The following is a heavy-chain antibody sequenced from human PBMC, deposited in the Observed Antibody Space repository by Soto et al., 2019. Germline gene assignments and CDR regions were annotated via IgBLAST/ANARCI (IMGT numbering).Heavy chain of an antibody. V-gene: IGHV3-23*01. CDR3: VTAVRTRLDN. J-gene: IGHJ4*02. CDR2: IRQSGDRS. Sequence: GGALRLCCGGSGFIFSKFAQFLGRRAPGKGLEWVSSIRQSGDRSSYADSAKGRFTISRDNSKNTLYLQMNGLRLDDTAVYYCVTAVRTRLDNWGPGTLVTVSS. CDR1: GFIFSKFA. D-gene: IGHD3-10*01.